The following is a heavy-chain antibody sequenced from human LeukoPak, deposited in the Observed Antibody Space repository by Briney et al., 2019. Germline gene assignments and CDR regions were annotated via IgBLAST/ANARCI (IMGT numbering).Heavy chain of an antibody. CDR3: ARMVRGHYYYYYMDV. V-gene: IGHV4-34*01. CDR1: GGSFSGYY. J-gene: IGHJ6*03. CDR2: INHSGST. D-gene: IGHD3-10*01. Sequence: TSETLSLTCAVYGGSFSGYYWSWIRQPPGKGLEWIGEINHSGSTNYNPSLKSRVTISVDTSKNQFSLKLSSVTAADTAVYYCARMVRGHYYYYYMDVWGKGTTVTISS.